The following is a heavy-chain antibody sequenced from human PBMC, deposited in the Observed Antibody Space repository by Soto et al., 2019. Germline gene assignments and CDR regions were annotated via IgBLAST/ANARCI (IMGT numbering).Heavy chain of an antibody. Sequence: QVQLQESGPGLVKPSETLSLTCTVSGGSISSYYWSWIRQPPGKGLEWVGYIYYSGSTNYNPSLKSRVPISVDTSKNQFSLKLSSVTAADTAVYYCARGVGATHYYYYGMDVWGQGTTVTVSS. CDR3: ARGVGATHYYYYGMDV. CDR2: IYYSGST. D-gene: IGHD1-26*01. J-gene: IGHJ6*02. CDR1: GGSISSYY. V-gene: IGHV4-59*01.